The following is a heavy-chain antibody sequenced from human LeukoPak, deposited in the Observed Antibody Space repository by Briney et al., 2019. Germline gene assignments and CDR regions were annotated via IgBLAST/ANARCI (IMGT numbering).Heavy chain of an antibody. CDR1: GSTFSSYW. Sequence: GGSLRLSCVASGSTFSSYWMSWVRQAPGKGLEWVANIRQDGSEKYYVDSVKGRFTISRDNAKNSLYLQMNSLRAEHTAVFYCARDGVRRDDYWGQGTLVTVSS. CDR3: ARDGVRRDDY. CDR2: IRQDGSEK. V-gene: IGHV3-7*01. D-gene: IGHD5-24*01. J-gene: IGHJ4*02.